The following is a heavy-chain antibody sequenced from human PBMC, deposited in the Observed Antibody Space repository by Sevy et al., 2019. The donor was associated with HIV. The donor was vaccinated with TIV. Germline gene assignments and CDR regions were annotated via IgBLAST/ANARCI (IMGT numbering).Heavy chain of an antibody. CDR1: GDSISSSF. J-gene: IGHJ5*02. CDR3: TRDFYDNRPRGFDP. Sequence: SETLSLTCTVSGDSISSSFWSWIRQPPGKGLEWIGYIPHSGSTNYSPSLKSRVTISVDTSKNQFSLKVNSVTAADTAVYYCTRDFYDNRPRGFDPWGQGILVTVSS. CDR2: IPHSGST. D-gene: IGHD3-22*01. V-gene: IGHV4-59*01.